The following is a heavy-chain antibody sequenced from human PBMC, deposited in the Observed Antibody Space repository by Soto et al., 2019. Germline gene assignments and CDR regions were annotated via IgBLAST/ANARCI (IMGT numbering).Heavy chain of an antibody. CDR3: ARGAHVDTAMAYYYYGMDV. D-gene: IGHD5-18*01. CDR2: INPSGGST. Sequence: ASVKVSCKASGYTFTSYYMHWVRQAPGQGLEWMGIINPSGGSTSYAQKFQGRVTMTRDTSTGTVYMELSSLRSEDTAVYYCARGAHVDTAMAYYYYGMDVWGQGTTVTVSS. V-gene: IGHV1-46*01. J-gene: IGHJ6*02. CDR1: GYTFTSYY.